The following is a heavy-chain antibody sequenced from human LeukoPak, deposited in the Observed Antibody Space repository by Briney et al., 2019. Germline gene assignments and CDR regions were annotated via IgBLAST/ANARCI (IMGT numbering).Heavy chain of an antibody. CDR1: GVTLSSYA. CDR3: AKYAPPTTVVTRFFDY. D-gene: IGHD4-23*01. J-gene: IGHJ4*02. CDR2: ISSSGSGGNT. V-gene: IGHV3-23*01. Sequence: GGSLRLSCAASGVTLSSYAMSWARQAPGKGLEWVSGISSSGSGGNTYYADSVKGRFTISRDSSKNTLFLHMNTLRVEDTAVYYCAKYAPPTTVVTRFFDYWGQGTLVTVSS.